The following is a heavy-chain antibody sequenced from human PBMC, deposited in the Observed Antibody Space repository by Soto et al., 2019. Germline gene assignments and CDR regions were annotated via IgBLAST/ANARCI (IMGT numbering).Heavy chain of an antibody. D-gene: IGHD1-1*01. Sequence: EVHLVESGGDLVQPGGSLRLSCEASGFIFTDYWMTWVRQAPGKGLEWVAIIRQDGSETKYVDSVRGRFTISRDKAKSTSYLHMTSLTDEDTAVYYCLTTTRDRPFDYWGQGTLVTVAS. V-gene: IGHV3-7*01. CDR1: GFIFTDYW. J-gene: IGHJ4*02. CDR2: IRQDGSET. CDR3: LTTTRDRPFDY.